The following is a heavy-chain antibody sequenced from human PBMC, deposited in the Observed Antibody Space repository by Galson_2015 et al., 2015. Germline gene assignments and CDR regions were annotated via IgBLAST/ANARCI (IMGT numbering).Heavy chain of an antibody. CDR2: ISSSSSYI. J-gene: IGHJ4*02. V-gene: IGHV3-21*01. Sequence: SLRLSCAASGFTFSSYSMNWVRQAPGKGLEWVSSISSSSSYIYYADSVKGRFTISRDNAKNSLYLQMNSLRAEDTAVYYCAREPPSRRSSTSCYDCYFDYWGQGTLVTVSS. D-gene: IGHD2-2*01. CDR1: GFTFSSYS. CDR3: AREPPSRRSSTSCYDCYFDY.